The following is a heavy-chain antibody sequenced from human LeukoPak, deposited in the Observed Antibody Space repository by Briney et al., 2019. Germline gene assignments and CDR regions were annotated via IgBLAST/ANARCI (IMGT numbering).Heavy chain of an antibody. V-gene: IGHV1-3*01. CDR3: ARGLAYYYDSSGYFDY. Sequence: ASVKVSCTASGYTFTSYAMHWVRQAPGQRLEWMGWINAGNGNTKYSQKFQGRVTITRDTSASTAYMELSSLRSEDTAVYYCARGLAYYYDSSGYFDYWGQGTLVTVSS. J-gene: IGHJ4*02. CDR2: INAGNGNT. CDR1: GYTFTSYA. D-gene: IGHD3-22*01.